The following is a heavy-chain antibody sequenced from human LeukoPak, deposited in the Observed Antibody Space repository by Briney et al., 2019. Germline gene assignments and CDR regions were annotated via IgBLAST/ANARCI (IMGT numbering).Heavy chain of an antibody. CDR3: AKALDGFSGYVRRPVPIDY. CDR1: GFTFSTYA. CDR2: LSGSSGST. D-gene: IGHD5-12*01. J-gene: IGHJ4*02. Sequence: PGGSLRLSCAASGFTFSTYAMNWVRQAPGKGLEWVSGLSGSSGSTYYADSVKGRFIISRDNSKNTLYLQMNSLSAEDTAIYYCAKALDGFSGYVRRPVPIDYWGQGTLVTVSS. V-gene: IGHV3-23*01.